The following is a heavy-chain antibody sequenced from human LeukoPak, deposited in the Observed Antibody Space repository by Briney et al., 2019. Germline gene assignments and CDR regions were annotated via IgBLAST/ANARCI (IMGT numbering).Heavy chain of an antibody. CDR1: GGSFXGXX. D-gene: IGHD3-22*01. CDR3: ARVPYDSSGYYGEYYFDY. J-gene: IGHJ4*02. CDR2: XXHSGST. V-gene: IGHV4-34*01. Sequence: SETLSLTCAVYGGSFXGXXXXXXXXPXXXXXXXXXXXXHSGSTNYNPSLKSRVTISVDTSKNQFSLKLSSVTAADTAVYYCARVPYDSSGYYGEYYFDYWGQGTLVTVSS.